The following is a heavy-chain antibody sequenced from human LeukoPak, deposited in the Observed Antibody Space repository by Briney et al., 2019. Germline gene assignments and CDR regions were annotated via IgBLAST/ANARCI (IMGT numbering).Heavy chain of an antibody. D-gene: IGHD4-23*01. CDR1: GGAFTNHA. CDR3: ARGLKYSPGGNDENDVFDV. J-gene: IGHJ3*01. Sequence: GASVKASCKASGGAFTNHAINWVRQAPGHGLEWMGRIVPISDSTHYAQKFQGRVTFTADKSTSTAFMDLTSLKSEDTAVYYCARGLKYSPGGNDENDVFDVWGQGTVVIVSP. V-gene: IGHV1-69*06. CDR2: IVPISDST.